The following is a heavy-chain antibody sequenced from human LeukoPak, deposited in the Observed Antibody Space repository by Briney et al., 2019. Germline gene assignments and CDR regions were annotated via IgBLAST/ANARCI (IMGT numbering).Heavy chain of an antibody. D-gene: IGHD1-26*01. CDR3: ASIIVGATTVARHLFDY. Sequence: PSETLSLTCAVYGGSFSGYYWSWIRQPPGKGLEWIGEINHSGSTNYNPSLKSRVTISVDTSKNQFSLKLSSVTAADTAVYYCASIIVGATTVARHLFDYWGQGTLVTVSS. CDR1: GGSFSGYY. V-gene: IGHV4-34*01. CDR2: INHSGST. J-gene: IGHJ4*02.